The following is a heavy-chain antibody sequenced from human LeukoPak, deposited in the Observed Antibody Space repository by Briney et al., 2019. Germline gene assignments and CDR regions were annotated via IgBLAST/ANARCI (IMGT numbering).Heavy chain of an antibody. CDR2: IIPILGIA. J-gene: IGHJ4*02. CDR3: ARTSLGDLYYFDY. Sequence: SVKVSCKASGGTFSSYAISWVRQAPGQGLEWMGRIIPILGIANYAQKFQGRVTITADKSTSTAYMELSSLRSEDTAVYYCARTSLGDLYYFDYWGQGTLVTVSS. CDR1: GGTFSSYA. V-gene: IGHV1-69*04. D-gene: IGHD2-21*02.